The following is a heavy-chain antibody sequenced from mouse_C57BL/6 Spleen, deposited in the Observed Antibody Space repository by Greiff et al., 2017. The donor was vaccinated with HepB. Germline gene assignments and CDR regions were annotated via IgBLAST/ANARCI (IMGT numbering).Heavy chain of an antibody. CDR1: GYTFTDYE. CDR3: TRNYGSSSCWYFDV. D-gene: IGHD1-1*01. Sequence: QVQLQQSGAELVRPGASVTLSCKASGYTFTDYEMHWVKQTPVHGLEWIGAIDPETGGTAYNQKFKGKAILTADKSSSTAYMELRSLTSEDSAVYYCTRNYGSSSCWYFDVWGTGTTVTVSS. V-gene: IGHV1-15*01. J-gene: IGHJ1*03. CDR2: IDPETGGT.